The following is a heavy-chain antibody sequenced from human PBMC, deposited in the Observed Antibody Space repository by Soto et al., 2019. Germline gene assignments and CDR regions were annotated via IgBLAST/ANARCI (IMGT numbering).Heavy chain of an antibody. J-gene: IGHJ5*02. Sequence: QVQLQESGPGLVKPSETLSLTCTVSGASISSYYWNWIRQSPGKGLEWIGHIYYNGNTKYNPFLESRLTISVETSKHQFSLQLNPVTAADTAVYFCARRAVAADALREDNWFDPWGQGTLVTVSS. CDR1: GASISSYY. D-gene: IGHD1-26*01. CDR3: ARRAVAADALREDNWFDP. CDR2: IYYNGNT. V-gene: IGHV4-59*01.